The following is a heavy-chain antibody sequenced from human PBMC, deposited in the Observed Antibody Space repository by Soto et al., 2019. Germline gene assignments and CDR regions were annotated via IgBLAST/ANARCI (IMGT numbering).Heavy chain of an antibody. CDR1: GFTVSNYG. D-gene: IGHD3-3*01. J-gene: IGHJ2*01. CDR2: ISDDGSNK. Sequence: QVQLVESGGGVVQPGRSLRLSCAASGFTVSNYGMHWVRQAPGKGLEWVALISDDGSNKYYADSVKGRFTISGDNSKSTLDLHMNSLRPEDTALYYCAKAPGLSRFLGWMDWYLDLWGRGTLVTVSS. V-gene: IGHV3-30*18. CDR3: AKAPGLSRFLGWMDWYLDL.